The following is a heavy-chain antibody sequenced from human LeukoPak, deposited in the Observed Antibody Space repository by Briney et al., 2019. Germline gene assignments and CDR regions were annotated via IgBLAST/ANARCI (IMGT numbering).Heavy chain of an antibody. CDR3: AREIAVAGTRRGAFDI. V-gene: IGHV6-1*01. J-gene: IGHJ3*02. Sequence: SQTLSLTCAISGDSVSSNSAAWHWIRQSPSRGLEWLGRTYYRSKWYNDYAVSVKSRITINPDTSKNQFSLQLNSVTPEDTAVYYCAREIAVAGTRRGAFDIWGQGTMVTVSS. CDR1: GDSVSSNSAA. D-gene: IGHD6-19*01. CDR2: TYYRSKWYN.